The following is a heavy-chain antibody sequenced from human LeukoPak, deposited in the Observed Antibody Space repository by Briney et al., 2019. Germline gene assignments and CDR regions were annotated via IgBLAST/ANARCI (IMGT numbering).Heavy chain of an antibody. Sequence: PSETLSLTCTVSAGSISSYYWSWIRQPAGTGLEWIGRIYTSGSTNYNPSLKSRVTMSVDTSKNQFSLKLSSVTAADTAVYYCARVLGDDYGSGSLWAPFDYWGQGTLVTVSS. CDR1: AGSISSYY. D-gene: IGHD3-10*01. J-gene: IGHJ4*02. CDR2: IYTSGST. CDR3: ARVLGDDYGSGSLWAPFDY. V-gene: IGHV4-4*07.